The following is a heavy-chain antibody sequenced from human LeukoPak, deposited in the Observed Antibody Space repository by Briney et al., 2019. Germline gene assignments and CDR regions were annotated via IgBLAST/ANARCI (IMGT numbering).Heavy chain of an antibody. CDR2: ISSSSYYI. CDR3: ARDPEGFDY. D-gene: IGHD1-14*01. CDR1: GGSVSSGSYY. J-gene: IGHJ4*02. V-gene: IGHV3-21*01. Sequence: ETLSLTCTVSGGSVSSGSYYWNWIRQPPGKGLEGVSSISSSSYYIYYADSVKGRFTISRDNAKNSMYPQMNSLRAEDTAVYYCARDPEGFDYWGQGTLVTVSS.